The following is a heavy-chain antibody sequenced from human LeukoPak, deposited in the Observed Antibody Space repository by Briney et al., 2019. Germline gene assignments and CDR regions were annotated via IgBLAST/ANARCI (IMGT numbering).Heavy chain of an antibody. D-gene: IGHD6-13*01. CDR3: ARGTSPSSSWYYYFDY. CDR2: IIPIFGTA. V-gene: IGHV1-69*01. CDR1: GGTFSSYA. J-gene: IGHJ4*02. Sequence: SVKVSCKASGGTFSSYAISWVRQAPGQGLEWMGGIIPIFGTANYAQKFQGRVTITADESTSTAFMELSSLRSEDTAVYYCARGTSPSSSWYYYFDYWGQGTLVTVSS.